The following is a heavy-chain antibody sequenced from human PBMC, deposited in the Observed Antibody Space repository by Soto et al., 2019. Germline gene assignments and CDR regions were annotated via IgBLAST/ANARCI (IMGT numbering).Heavy chain of an antibody. V-gene: IGHV4-39*01. CDR2: IYYSGST. J-gene: IGHJ4*02. D-gene: IGHD3-16*02. Sequence: QLQLQESGPGLVKPSETLSLTCTVSGGSISSSSYYWGWIRQPPGKGLEWIGSIYYSGSTYYNPSLKSRVTISVDTSKNQFSLKLSSVTAADTAVYYCARHNVEITYYDYIWGSYRPPHFDYWGQGTLVTVSS. CDR3: ARHNVEITYYDYIWGSYRPPHFDY. CDR1: GGSISSSSYY.